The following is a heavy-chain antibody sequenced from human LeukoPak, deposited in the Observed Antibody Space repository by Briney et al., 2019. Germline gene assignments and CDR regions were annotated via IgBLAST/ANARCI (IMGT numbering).Heavy chain of an antibody. V-gene: IGHV4-59*01. Sequence: PSETLSLTCTVSGGSISVYSWCWIRQPPGKGLEWIGYIYYSGSTNCNPSLKSRVTISVDTSKNQVSLKLSSVTAADTAIYYCARGAESGRNWFDPWGQGTLVTVSS. CDR2: IYYSGST. D-gene: IGHD6-25*01. CDR1: GGSISVYS. CDR3: ARGAESGRNWFDP. J-gene: IGHJ5*02.